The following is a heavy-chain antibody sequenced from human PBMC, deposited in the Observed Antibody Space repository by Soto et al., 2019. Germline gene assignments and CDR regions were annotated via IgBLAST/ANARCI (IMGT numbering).Heavy chain of an antibody. CDR2: IKQDGSEK. CDR3: VTTGGYSSTWLLYYFDY. J-gene: IGHJ4*02. Sequence: EVQLVESGGGLVQPGGSLRLSCAASGFTFSTYWMSWVRQAPGKGLEWVANIKQDGSEKYYVDSVKGRFTISRDNAKNSLYLQMNSLRAEDTAVYYCVTTGGYSSTWLLYYFDYWGQGTLVTVSS. CDR1: GFTFSTYW. V-gene: IGHV3-7*03. D-gene: IGHD6-13*01.